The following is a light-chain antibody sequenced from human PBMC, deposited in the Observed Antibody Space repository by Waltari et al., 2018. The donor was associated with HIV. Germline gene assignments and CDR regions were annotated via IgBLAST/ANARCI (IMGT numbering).Light chain of an antibody. V-gene: IGLV1-40*01. Sequence: QSVLTQPPSVSAAPGQRITISCTGSRSNIGAAYNVHWYQHVPGRAHNLRIYGDSKRPLGVPVRISGSKSGASAALAITGLQAEDEADYYCQSYDNSLGVVVFGGGTKLTVL. J-gene: IGLJ2*01. CDR3: QSYDNSLGVVV. CDR1: RSNIGAAYN. CDR2: GDS.